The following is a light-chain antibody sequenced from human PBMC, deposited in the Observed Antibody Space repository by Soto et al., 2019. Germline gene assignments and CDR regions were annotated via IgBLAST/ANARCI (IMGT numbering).Light chain of an antibody. Sequence: VVTQPPSASGTPGQRVTISCSGSSSNIGSNTVNWYQQLPGTAPKLLIYSNNQRPSGVPDRFSGSKSGTSASLAISGLPSEEEADYYCAAWDDRLLYVFGAGTKLTVL. V-gene: IGLV1-44*01. CDR2: SNN. CDR3: AAWDDRLLYV. J-gene: IGLJ1*01. CDR1: SSNIGSNT.